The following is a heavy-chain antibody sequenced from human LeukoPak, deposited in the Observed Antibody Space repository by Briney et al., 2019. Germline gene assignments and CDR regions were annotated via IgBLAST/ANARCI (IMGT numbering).Heavy chain of an antibody. D-gene: IGHD2-15*01. CDR2: ISYDESHK. CDR1: GFTFSSYA. J-gene: IGHJ4*02. CDR3: ARDLYCSGGSCYNGIYY. Sequence: GGSLRLSCAASGFTFSSYAMHWVRQAPGKGLEWVAVISYDESHKYYVDSVKGRFTISRDNSKNTLYLQLNSLRAADTAVYYCARDLYCSGGSCYNGIYYWGQGTLVTVSS. V-gene: IGHV3-30*04.